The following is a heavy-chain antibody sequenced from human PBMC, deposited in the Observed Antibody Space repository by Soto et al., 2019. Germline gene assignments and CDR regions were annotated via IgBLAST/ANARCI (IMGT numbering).Heavy chain of an antibody. CDR1: GYTFTSYG. CDR2: ISAYNGNT. CDR3: ARDPEWYGELLSGYYGMDG. Sequence: ASVKVSCKASGYTFTSYGISWVRQAPGQGLEWMGWISAYNGNTNYAQKLQGRVTMTTDTSTSPAYMELRSLRSDDTAVYYCARDPEWYGELLSGYYGMDGWGQGTTFTLS. V-gene: IGHV1-18*01. D-gene: IGHD3-10*01. J-gene: IGHJ6*02.